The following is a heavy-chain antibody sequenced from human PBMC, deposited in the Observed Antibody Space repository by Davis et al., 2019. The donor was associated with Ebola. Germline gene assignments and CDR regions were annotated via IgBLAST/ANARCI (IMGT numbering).Heavy chain of an antibody. J-gene: IGHJ4*02. CDR2: ISYDCSNK. D-gene: IGHD5-24*01. CDR3: SRDGVEDDRDGYNATFDY. CDR1: GFTFSSYG. V-gene: IGHV3-30*03. Sequence: GGSLRLSCAASGFTFSSYGMHWVRQAPGKGLGWVAVISYDCSNKYYADSVKGRFTISRDNAKNSLYLQMNSLRAEDTAVYYCSRDGVEDDRDGYNATFDYWGQGTLVTVSS.